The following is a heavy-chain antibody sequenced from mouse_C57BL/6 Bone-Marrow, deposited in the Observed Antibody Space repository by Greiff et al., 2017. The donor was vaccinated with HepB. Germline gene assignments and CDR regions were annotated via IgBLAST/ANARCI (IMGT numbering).Heavy chain of an antibody. J-gene: IGHJ1*03. V-gene: IGHV5-17*01. CDR2: ISSGSSTI. CDR3: ARGDYWYFDV. CDR1: GFTFSDYG. Sequence: EVKLMESGGGLVKPGGSLKLSCAASGFTFSDYGMHWVRQAPEKGLEWVAYISSGSSTIYYADTVKGRFTISRDNAKNTLFLQMTSLSSEDTAMYYGARGDYWYFDVWGTGTTVTVSS.